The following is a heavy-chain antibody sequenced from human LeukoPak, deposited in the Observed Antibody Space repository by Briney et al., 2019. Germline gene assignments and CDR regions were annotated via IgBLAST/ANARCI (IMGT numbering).Heavy chain of an antibody. CDR1: GGYISDSH. D-gene: IGHD3-16*01. J-gene: IGHJ4*02. V-gene: IGHV4-59*01. CDR3: ATYYAAWGGRGH. Sequence: PSETLSLTCTVSGGYISDSHWSWIRQAPGKGLEWIGEFYASRGINYNPFPRSRVSISFDMSKSQLSLTLTSVTAADTAVYYCATYYAAWGGRGHWGQGTLVTVSS. CDR2: FYASRGI.